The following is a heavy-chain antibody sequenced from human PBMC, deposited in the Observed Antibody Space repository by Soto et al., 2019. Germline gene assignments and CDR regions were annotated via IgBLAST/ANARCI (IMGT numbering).Heavy chain of an antibody. J-gene: IGHJ4*02. Sequence: SETLSLTCTVSGGSISSGNFSWTWIRQPPGKGLEWIAYIFYTGSPFYNSSLETRVTISVDTSKNQFSLKLSSVTAADTAVYYCAAQHGVVDVPINYWGQGTLVTVSS. V-gene: IGHV4-30-2*03. CDR3: AAQHGVVDVPINY. CDR1: GGSISSGNFS. D-gene: IGHD5-12*01. CDR2: IFYTGSP.